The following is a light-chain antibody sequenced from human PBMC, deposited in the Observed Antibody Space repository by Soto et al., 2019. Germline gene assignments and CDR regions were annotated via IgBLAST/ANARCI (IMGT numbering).Light chain of an antibody. Sequence: DIQMTQSPSTLSSSVGDRVTITCRASQTTTRWMAWYQQKPGKAPKLLIYDASTLESRVPSRFSGSRSGTEFTLTISSLQPDDFATYYCQHYNSYSEAFGQGTKVDIK. J-gene: IGKJ1*01. CDR1: QTTTRW. CDR3: QHYNSYSEA. CDR2: DAS. V-gene: IGKV1-5*01.